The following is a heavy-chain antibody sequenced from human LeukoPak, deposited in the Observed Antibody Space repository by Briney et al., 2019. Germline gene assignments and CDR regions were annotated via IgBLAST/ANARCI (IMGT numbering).Heavy chain of an antibody. CDR1: GFTFSSYS. CDR3: ARGGSYNWFDP. J-gene: IGHJ5*02. V-gene: IGHV3-30-3*01. CDR2: ISYHESNK. D-gene: IGHD1-26*01. Sequence: LPGGSLRLSCTASGFTFSSYSLYWVRQAPGKGLECVAVISYHESNKYYADSVKGRFTISRDNAKNSLYLQMNSLRAEDTAVYYCARGGSYNWFDPWGQGTLVTVSS.